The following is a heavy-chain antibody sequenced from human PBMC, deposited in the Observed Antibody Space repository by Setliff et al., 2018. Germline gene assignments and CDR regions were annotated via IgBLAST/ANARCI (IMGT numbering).Heavy chain of an antibody. D-gene: IGHD6-19*01. CDR3: ARASSGWYSAYYYYMDV. CDR2: INRRGST. CDR1: GGSVNSGYDD. J-gene: IGHJ6*03. Sequence: PSETLSLPCTVSGGSVNSGYDDWNWLRQPAGKGLEWIGHINRRGSTNFSPSLKSRVTISLDTSKNQFSLNLTSVTAADTAVYYCARASSGWYSAYYYYMDVWGKGTTVTVSS. V-gene: IGHV4-61*09.